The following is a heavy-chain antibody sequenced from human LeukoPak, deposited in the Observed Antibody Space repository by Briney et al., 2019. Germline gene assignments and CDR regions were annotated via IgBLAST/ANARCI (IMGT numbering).Heavy chain of an antibody. J-gene: IGHJ4*02. D-gene: IGHD3-22*01. CDR1: GGSMNPYY. Sequence: PSETLSLTCTVSGGSMNPYYWSWIRQPPGKGLEWIGYIYYSGSTNYNPSLKSRVTISVDTSKNQFSLKLSSVTAADTAVYYCAREEAYSDRGADYWGQGTLVTVSS. V-gene: IGHV4-59*01. CDR2: IYYSGST. CDR3: AREEAYSDRGADY.